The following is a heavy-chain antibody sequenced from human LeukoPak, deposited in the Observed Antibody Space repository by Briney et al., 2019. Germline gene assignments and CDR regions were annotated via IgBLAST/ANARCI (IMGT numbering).Heavy chain of an antibody. Sequence: GGSLRLSCAASGFTVGNNYMNWVRQAPGKGLEWVSFIFSHGETSYADSVKGRFTISRGNSKNTLYLQMNGLRVEDTAVYYCARDPPAVSINTYAWGQGTLVTVSS. J-gene: IGHJ4*02. V-gene: IGHV3-66*01. D-gene: IGHD2-8*01. CDR1: GFTVGNNY. CDR3: ARDPPAVSINTYA. CDR2: IFSHGET.